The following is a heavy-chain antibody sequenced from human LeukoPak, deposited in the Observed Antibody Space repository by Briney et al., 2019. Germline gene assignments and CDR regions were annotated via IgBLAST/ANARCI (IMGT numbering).Heavy chain of an antibody. Sequence: GGSLRLSCAASGFTFSSYAMHWVRQAPGKGLEWVAVISYDGSNKYYADSVKGRFTVSRDNSKNTLYLQMNSLRAEDTAVYYCARDQGGGGNYGMDVWGQGTTVTVSS. V-gene: IGHV3-30-3*01. CDR2: ISYDGSNK. CDR1: GFTFSSYA. CDR3: ARDQGGGGNYGMDV. J-gene: IGHJ6*02. D-gene: IGHD2-15*01.